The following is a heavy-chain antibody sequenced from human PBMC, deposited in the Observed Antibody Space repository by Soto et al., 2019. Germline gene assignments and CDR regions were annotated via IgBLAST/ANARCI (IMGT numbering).Heavy chain of an antibody. Sequence: GGSLRLSCAASGFTFSSYAMHWVRQAPGKGLEWVAVISYDGSNKYYADSVKGQFTISRDNSKNTLYLQMNSLRAEDTAVYYWAREGATYYDFWSGYADGMDVWGQGTTVTVSS. CDR3: AREGATYYDFWSGYADGMDV. CDR1: GFTFSSYA. J-gene: IGHJ6*02. D-gene: IGHD3-3*01. V-gene: IGHV3-30-3*01. CDR2: ISYDGSNK.